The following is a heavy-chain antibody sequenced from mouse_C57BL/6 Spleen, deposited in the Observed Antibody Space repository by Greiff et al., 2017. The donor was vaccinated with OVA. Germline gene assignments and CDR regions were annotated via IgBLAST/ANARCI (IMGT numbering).Heavy chain of an antibody. CDR2: IDPSDSYT. CDR3: ASPTTAMDY. CDR1: GYTFTSYW. Sequence: VKLKQPGAELVRPGTSVKLSCKASGYTFTSYWMHWVKQRPGQGLEWIGVIDPSDSYTNYNQKFKGKATLTLDTSSSTAYMQLSSLTSEDSAVYYCASPTTAMDYWGQGTSVTVSS. J-gene: IGHJ4*01. V-gene: IGHV1-59*01. D-gene: IGHD2-10*01.